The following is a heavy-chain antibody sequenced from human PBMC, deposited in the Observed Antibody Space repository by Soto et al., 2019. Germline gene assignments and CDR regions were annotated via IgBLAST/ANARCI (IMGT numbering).Heavy chain of an antibody. Sequence: SCKASGYTFTGYYMHWVHKAPGKGLEWVSYISSSGSTIYYADSVKGRFTISRDNAKNSLYLQMNSLRAEDTAVYYCARDDYGGNSNAFDIWGQGTMVTVSS. D-gene: IGHD4-17*01. J-gene: IGHJ3*02. CDR2: ISSSGSTI. CDR1: GYTFTGYY. CDR3: ARDDYGGNSNAFDI. V-gene: IGHV3-48*03.